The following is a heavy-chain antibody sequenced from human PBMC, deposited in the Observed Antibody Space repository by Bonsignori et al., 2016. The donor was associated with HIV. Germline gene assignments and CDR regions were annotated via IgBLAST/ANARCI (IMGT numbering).Heavy chain of an antibody. CDR2: INPNSGGT. CDR1: GYTFTGYY. Sequence: ASVKVSCKASGYTFTGYYMHWVRQAPGQGLEWMGWINPNSGGTNYAQKFQGRVTMTRDTSISTAYMELSRLRSDDTAVYYCARDRSSTVEMHYWGQGTLVTVSS. J-gene: IGHJ4*02. V-gene: IGHV1-2*02. D-gene: IGHD5-24*01. CDR3: ARDRSSTVEMHY.